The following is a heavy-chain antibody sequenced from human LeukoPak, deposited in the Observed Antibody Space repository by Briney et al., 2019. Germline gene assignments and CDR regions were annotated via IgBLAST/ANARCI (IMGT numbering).Heavy chain of an antibody. V-gene: IGHV1-24*01. CDR2: FDPEDGET. D-gene: IGHD4-23*01. Sequence: GASVKVSCKASGYTFTSYGISWVRQAPGKGLEWMGGFDPEDGETIYAQKFQGRVTMTEDTSTDTAYMELSSLRSEDTAVYYCATDISPSRWGYWGQGTLVTVSS. CDR3: ATDISPSRWGY. J-gene: IGHJ4*02. CDR1: GYTFTSYG.